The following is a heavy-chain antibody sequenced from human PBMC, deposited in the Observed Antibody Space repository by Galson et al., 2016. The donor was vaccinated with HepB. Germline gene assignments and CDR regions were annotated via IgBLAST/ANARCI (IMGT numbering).Heavy chain of an antibody. Sequence: SLRLSCAASGFTFSSYDMSWVRQAPGKGLEWVSYISSSSSTIYYADSVKGRFTISRDNAKNSLYLQMNSLRAEDTAVYYCARDHLWAFDYWGQGTLVTVSS. J-gene: IGHJ4*02. CDR2: ISSSSSTI. D-gene: IGHD7-27*01. V-gene: IGHV3-48*04. CDR1: GFTFSSYD. CDR3: ARDHLWAFDY.